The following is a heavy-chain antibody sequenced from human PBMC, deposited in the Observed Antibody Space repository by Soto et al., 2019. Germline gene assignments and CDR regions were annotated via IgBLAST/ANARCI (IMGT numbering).Heavy chain of an antibody. CDR3: AKDPWEVPAEATEYNWFDP. V-gene: IGHV3-73*01. J-gene: IGHJ5*02. CDR1: GFTFSGST. D-gene: IGHD2-2*01. CDR2: IRSKAKSYAT. Sequence: GGSLRLSCAASGFTFSGSTMHWVRQASGKGLEWVGRIRSKAKSYATAFAASVKGRFTISRDNSKNTLYLQMNSLRAEDTAVYYCAKDPWEVPAEATEYNWFDPWGQGTLVTVSS.